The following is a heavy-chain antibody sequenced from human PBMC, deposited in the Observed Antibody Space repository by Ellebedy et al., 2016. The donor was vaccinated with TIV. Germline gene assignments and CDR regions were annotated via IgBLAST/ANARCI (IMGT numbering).Heavy chain of an antibody. CDR1: GFTFDDYA. Sequence: GGSLRLSXAASGFTFDDYAMHWVRQAPGKGLEWVSGISWNSGSIGYADSVKGRFTISRDNAKNSLYLQMNSLRAEDTALYYCAKDSGGSGSYGVFDPWGQGTLVTVSS. CDR3: AKDSGGSGSYGVFDP. V-gene: IGHV3-9*01. CDR2: ISWNSGSI. D-gene: IGHD3-10*01. J-gene: IGHJ5*02.